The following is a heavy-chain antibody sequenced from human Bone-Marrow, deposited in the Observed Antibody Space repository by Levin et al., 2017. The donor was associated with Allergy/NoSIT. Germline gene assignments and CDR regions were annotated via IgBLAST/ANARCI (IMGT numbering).Heavy chain of an antibody. Sequence: PGESLKISCKASGYTFTKYDINWVRQATGQGLEWMGWMNVNSGNTGYAQKFQGRVTMTRDTATGTAYMNLRGLRSEDTAVYYCARHASVEALDIWGQGTKVTVSS. CDR2: MNVNSGNT. V-gene: IGHV1-8*01. CDR1: GYTFTKYD. CDR3: ARHASVEALDI. D-gene: IGHD2-2*01. J-gene: IGHJ3*02.